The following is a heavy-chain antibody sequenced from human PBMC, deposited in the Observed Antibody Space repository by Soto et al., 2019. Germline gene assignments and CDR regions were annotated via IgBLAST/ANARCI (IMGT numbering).Heavy chain of an antibody. J-gene: IGHJ4*02. CDR2: IYYSGST. Sequence: QLQLQESGPGLVKPSETLSLTCTVSGGSISSSSYYWGWIRQPPGKGLEWIGSIYYSGSTYYNPSLKSRVTISVDTSKNQFSLKLSSVTAADPAVYYCGFSSDYYFDYWGQGTLVTVSS. CDR3: GFSSDYYFDY. CDR1: GGSISSSSYY. D-gene: IGHD3-22*01. V-gene: IGHV4-39*01.